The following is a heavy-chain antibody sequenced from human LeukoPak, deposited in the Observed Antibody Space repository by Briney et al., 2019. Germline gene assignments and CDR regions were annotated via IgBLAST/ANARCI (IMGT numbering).Heavy chain of an antibody. D-gene: IGHD3-3*01. CDR1: GFTFSTYA. V-gene: IGHV3-7*01. J-gene: IGHJ3*02. CDR3: ASSPPRITIFGVVGSAFDI. CDR2: IKQDGSEK. Sequence: GGSLRLSCAASGFTFSTYAMSWVRQAPGKGLEWVANIKQDGSEKYYVDSVKGRFTISRDNAKNSLYLQMNSLRAEDTAVYYCASSPPRITIFGVVGSAFDIWGQGTMVTVSS.